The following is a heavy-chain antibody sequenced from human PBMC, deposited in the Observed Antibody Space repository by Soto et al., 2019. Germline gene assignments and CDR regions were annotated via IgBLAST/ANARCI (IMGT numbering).Heavy chain of an antibody. D-gene: IGHD2-21*01. CDR3: ASKFHRVIPEVREV. V-gene: IGHV1-2*02. J-gene: IGHJ6*03. CDR1: GYTFTGYY. CDR2: INPETGGT. Sequence: ASVKVSCKASGYTFTGYYVHWVREAPGQGLEWMGWINPETGGTSYAQKFQGRVTLSRDTSINTAYLELSRLRFDDAAVYFCASKFHRVIPEVREVGGKGPTVTVS.